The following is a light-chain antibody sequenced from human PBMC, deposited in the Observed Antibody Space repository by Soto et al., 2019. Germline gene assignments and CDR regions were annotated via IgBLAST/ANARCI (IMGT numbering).Light chain of an antibody. CDR2: KAS. Sequence: DIQMTQSPSTPSASVGDRVTITCRASQSISSWLAWYQQKPGKAPKLLIYKASSLESGVPSRFSGSGSGTEFTLNISSLQPDDFATYYCQQYNSYGTFGHGTKVDIK. CDR3: QQYNSYGT. CDR1: QSISSW. J-gene: IGKJ3*01. V-gene: IGKV1-5*03.